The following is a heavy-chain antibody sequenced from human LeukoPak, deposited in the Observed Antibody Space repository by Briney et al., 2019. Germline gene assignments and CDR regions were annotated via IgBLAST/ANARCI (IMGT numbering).Heavy chain of an antibody. CDR2: INHSGST. CDR1: GGSFSGYY. V-gene: IGHV4-34*01. Sequence: SETLSLTSAVYGGSFSGYYWSWIRQPPGKGLEWIGEINHSGSTNYNPSLKSRVTISVDTSKNQFSLKLSSVTAADTAVYYCARGRWNGSGRYYNFYYYYMDVWGKGTTVTVSS. J-gene: IGHJ6*03. CDR3: ARGRWNGSGRYYNFYYYYMDV. D-gene: IGHD3-10*01.